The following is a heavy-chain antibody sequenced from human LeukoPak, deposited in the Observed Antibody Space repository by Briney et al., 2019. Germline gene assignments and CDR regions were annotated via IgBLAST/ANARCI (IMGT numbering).Heavy chain of an antibody. CDR3: ARRNAGTTWSFDS. D-gene: IGHD1-1*01. J-gene: IGHJ4*02. Sequence: GGSLRLSCEGSRFTYRNYWMSWVRQAPGKGLEWVANIKDDGSQKNYIDSVRGRFTISRDNAKASVFLQMNSLSFDDTAVYYCARRNAGTTWSFDSWGQGTLVTVSS. CDR2: IKDDGSQK. CDR1: RFTYRNYW. V-gene: IGHV3-7*01.